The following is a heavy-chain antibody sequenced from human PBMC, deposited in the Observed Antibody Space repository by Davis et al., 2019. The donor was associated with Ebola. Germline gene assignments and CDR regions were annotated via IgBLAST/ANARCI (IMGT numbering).Heavy chain of an antibody. V-gene: IGHV3-53*01. CDR2: VKSDRDT. Sequence: GESLKISCAASGFTFSNAWMSWVRQAPGKGLEWVSVVKSDRDTNYAGSVKGRFTISRDNSKNTLHLQMNGLRAEDTAIYYCAAEGRSSRPGYWGQGTLVTVSS. D-gene: IGHD3-10*01. CDR1: GFTFSNAW. J-gene: IGHJ4*02. CDR3: AAEGRSSRPGY.